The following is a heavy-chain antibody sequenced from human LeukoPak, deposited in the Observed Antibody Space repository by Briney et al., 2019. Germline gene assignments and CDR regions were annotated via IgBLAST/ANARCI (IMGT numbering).Heavy chain of an antibody. J-gene: IGHJ4*02. CDR2: IYHSGST. CDR1: GYSISSGYY. CDR3: ARAAYGSGSYDVDY. D-gene: IGHD3-10*01. V-gene: IGHV4-38-2*01. Sequence: NPSETLSLTCAVSGYSISSGYYWGWIRQPPGKGLEWTGSIYHSGSTYYNPSLKSRVTISVDTSKNQFSLKLSSVTAADTAVYYCARAAYGSGSYDVDYWGQGTLVTVSS.